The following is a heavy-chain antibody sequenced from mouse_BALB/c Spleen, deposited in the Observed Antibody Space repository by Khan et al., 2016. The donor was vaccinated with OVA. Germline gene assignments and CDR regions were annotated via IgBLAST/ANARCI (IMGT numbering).Heavy chain of an antibody. CDR3: VRDYWDVFAY. V-gene: IGHV14-3*02. J-gene: IGHJ3*01. CDR1: GFNIKDTY. CDR2: IDPANGNT. D-gene: IGHD4-1*01. Sequence: VRLQQSGAELVKPGASVKLSCTASGFNIKDTYIHWVKQRPEQGLEWIGRIDPANGNTKYDPKFQGKATKTADTSSNTAYLQLGSLTSEDTAVYYCVRDYWDVFAYWGQGTLVTVSA.